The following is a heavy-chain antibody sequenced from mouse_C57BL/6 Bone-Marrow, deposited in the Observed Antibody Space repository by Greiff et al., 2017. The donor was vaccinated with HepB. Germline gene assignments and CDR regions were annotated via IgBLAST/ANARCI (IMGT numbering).Heavy chain of an antibody. V-gene: IGHV1-81*01. Sequence: QVQLKESGAELARPGASVKLSCKASGYTFTSYGISWVKQRTGQGLEWIGEIYPRSGNTYYNEKFKGKATLTADKSSSTAYMELRSLTSEDSAVYFCASSNYGTMDYWGQGTSVTVSS. J-gene: IGHJ4*01. D-gene: IGHD2-5*01. CDR2: IYPRSGNT. CDR3: ASSNYGTMDY. CDR1: GYTFTSYG.